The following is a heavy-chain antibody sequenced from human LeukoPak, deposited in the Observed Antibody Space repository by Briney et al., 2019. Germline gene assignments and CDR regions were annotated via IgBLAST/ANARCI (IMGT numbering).Heavy chain of an antibody. Sequence: ASVKVSCKASGYTFTGCYMHWVRQAPGQGLEWMGWINPNSGGTNYAQKFQGRVTMTRDTSISTAYMELSRLRSDDTAVYYCAREAVVADTFDYWGQGTLVTVSS. CDR3: AREAVVADTFDY. D-gene: IGHD2-15*01. CDR2: INPNSGGT. CDR1: GYTFTGCY. J-gene: IGHJ4*02. V-gene: IGHV1-2*02.